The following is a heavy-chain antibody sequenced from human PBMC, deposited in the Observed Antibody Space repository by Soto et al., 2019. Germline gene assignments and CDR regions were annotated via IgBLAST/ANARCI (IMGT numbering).Heavy chain of an antibody. D-gene: IGHD6-19*01. V-gene: IGHV1-8*01. CDR1: GYTFTSYD. CDR2: MNPNSGNT. CDR3: ARERSSGWYVDY. J-gene: IGHJ4*02. Sequence: QVQLVQSGAEVKKPGASVKVSCKASGYTFTSYDINWVRQATGQGLEWMGWMNPNSGNTGYAQKFQGRVTMTRNTAISTAYMERSSLRSEDTAVYYWARERSSGWYVDYWGQGTLVTVSS.